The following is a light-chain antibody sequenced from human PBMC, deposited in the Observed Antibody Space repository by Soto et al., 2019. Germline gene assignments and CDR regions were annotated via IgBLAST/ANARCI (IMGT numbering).Light chain of an antibody. CDR2: DAS. V-gene: IGKV3-11*01. CDR3: QQRSNWLWT. CDR1: RSVSSY. Sequence: EIVLTQSPATLSLSPGERATLPCRASRSVSSYLAWYQQKPGQAPRLLIYDASNRATGIPARFSGSGSGTDFTLTISSLEPEDFAVYYCQQRSNWLWTFGQGTKVDI. J-gene: IGKJ1*01.